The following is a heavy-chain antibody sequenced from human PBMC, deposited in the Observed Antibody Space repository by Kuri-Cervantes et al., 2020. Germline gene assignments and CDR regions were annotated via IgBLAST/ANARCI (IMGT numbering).Heavy chain of an antibody. Sequence: SETLSLTCSVSGGSLDDYFWNWIRQPPGKGLEWIGYVYKVEATAYKPSLKSRVTISVDTSKNQFSLKLSSVTAADTAVYYCARALSFDWFDPWGQGTLVTVSS. V-gene: IGHV4-59*01. CDR1: GGSLDDYF. CDR2: VYKVEAT. CDR3: ARALSFDWFDP. J-gene: IGHJ5*02.